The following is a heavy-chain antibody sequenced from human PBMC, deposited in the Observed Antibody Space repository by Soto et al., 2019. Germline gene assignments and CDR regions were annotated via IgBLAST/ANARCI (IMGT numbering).Heavy chain of an antibody. D-gene: IGHD6-13*01. V-gene: IGHV4-34*01. CDR1: GGPFSDYY. Sequence: ASETLSLTCAVYGGPFSDYYWNWIRQPPGKGLEWIGEINHRGYTNYNPSLKSRVTISVDTSKNSFSLRVSSVTAADTAVYYCARLQYSNMYYYFDSWGQGTPVTVSS. CDR2: INHRGYT. J-gene: IGHJ4*02. CDR3: ARLQYSNMYYYFDS.